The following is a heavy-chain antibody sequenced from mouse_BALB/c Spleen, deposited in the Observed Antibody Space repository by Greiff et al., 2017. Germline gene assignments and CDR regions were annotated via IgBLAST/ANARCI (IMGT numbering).Heavy chain of an antibody. CDR2: IDPANGNT. J-gene: IGHJ3*01. V-gene: IGHV14-3*02. Sequence: VQLKESGAELVKPGASVKLSCTASGFNIKDTYMHWVKQRPEQGLEWIGRIDPANGNTKYDPKFQGKATITADTSSNTAYLQLSSLTSEDTAVYYCARESTMITTGFAYWGQGTLVTVSA. D-gene: IGHD2-4*01. CDR1: GFNIKDTY. CDR3: ARESTMITTGFAY.